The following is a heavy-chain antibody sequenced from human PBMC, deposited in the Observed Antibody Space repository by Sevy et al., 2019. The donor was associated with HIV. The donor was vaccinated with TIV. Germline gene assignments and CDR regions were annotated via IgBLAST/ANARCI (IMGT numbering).Heavy chain of an antibody. CDR2: ISYDGSNK. J-gene: IGHJ6*02. V-gene: IGHV3-30*18. CDR1: GFTFSSYG. CDR3: AKDYYYDNSGYYYNYYYGMDV. D-gene: IGHD3-22*01. Sequence: GGSLRLSCAASGFTFSSYGMHWVRQAPGKGLEWVAVISYDGSNKYYADSVKGRFTISRDNSKNTLYLQMNSLRAEDTAVYYCAKDYYYDNSGYYYNYYYGMDVWGQGTTVTVSS.